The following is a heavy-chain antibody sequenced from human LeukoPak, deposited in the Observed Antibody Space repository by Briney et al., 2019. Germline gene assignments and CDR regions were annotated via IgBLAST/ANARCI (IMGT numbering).Heavy chain of an antibody. CDR1: GYTFTGYY. Sequence: CASVKLSCKASGYTFTGYYMHWVRQAPRQGLEWMGWINPNSGGTNYAQKFQGRVTMTRDTSISTAYMELSRLRSDDTAVYYCARVYYGLDYYYYMDVWGKGTTVTVSS. V-gene: IGHV1-2*02. CDR3: ARVYYGLDYYYYMDV. CDR2: INPNSGGT. D-gene: IGHD2-8*01. J-gene: IGHJ6*03.